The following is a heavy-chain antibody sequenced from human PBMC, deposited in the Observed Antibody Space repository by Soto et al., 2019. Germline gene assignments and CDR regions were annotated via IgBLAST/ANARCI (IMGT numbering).Heavy chain of an antibody. J-gene: IGHJ4*02. D-gene: IGHD2-15*01. Sequence: QVQLQESGPGLVKPSQTLFLTCTVSGGSISSGGYYWSWIRQHPGKGLEWIGYIYYSGSTYYNPSHRSRVTLEVDTVKNPISLKLRSVSAVNTAEYYCARDSNSLSVIGGSCSLGFDYWGQGTLVTVSS. CDR3: ARDSNSLSVIGGSCSLGFDY. CDR1: GGSISSGGYY. CDR2: IYYSGST. V-gene: IGHV4-31*03.